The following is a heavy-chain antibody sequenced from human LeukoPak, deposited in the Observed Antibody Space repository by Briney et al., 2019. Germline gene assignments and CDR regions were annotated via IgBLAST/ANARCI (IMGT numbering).Heavy chain of an antibody. CDR3: SKDWGEYYYGSGSYYNSDGY. CDR1: GFTFSTYG. J-gene: IGHJ4*02. CDR2: ISNDGYTQ. V-gene: IGHV3-30*18. Sequence: GGSLRLSCEASGFTFSTYGMHWVRQAPGRGLEWVAVISNDGYTQYYADSVKGRFTTSRDNSKNALFLQMNSLRAEDTAVYYCSKDWGEYYYGSGSYYNSDGYWGQGTLVTVSS. D-gene: IGHD3-10*01.